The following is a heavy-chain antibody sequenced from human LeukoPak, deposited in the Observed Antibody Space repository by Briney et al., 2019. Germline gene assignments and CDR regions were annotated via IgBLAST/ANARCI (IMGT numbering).Heavy chain of an antibody. CDR1: GFTFSSYA. J-gene: IGHJ6*02. D-gene: IGHD6-13*01. V-gene: IGHV3-30-3*01. Sequence: GGSLRLSCAASGFTFSSYAMHWVRQAPGKGLEWVAVISYDGSNKYYADSVKGRFTISRDNSKNTLYLQMNSLRAEDTAVYYCARDIFSTQQLAQYYYYGMDVWGQGTTVTVSS. CDR3: ARDIFSTQQLAQYYYYGMDV. CDR2: ISYDGSNK.